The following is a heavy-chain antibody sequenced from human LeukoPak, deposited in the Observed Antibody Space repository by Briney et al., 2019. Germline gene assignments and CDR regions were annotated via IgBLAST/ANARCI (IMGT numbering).Heavy chain of an antibody. CDR2: IIPIFGTA. V-gene: IGHV1-69*13. CDR3: ARATYSGSYSDY. Sequence: ASVKVSCKASGGTFSSYAISWVRQAPGQGLEWMGGIIPIFGTANYAQKFQGRVTITADESTSTAYMELSSLRSEDTAVYYCARATYSGSYSDYWGQGTLVTVSS. CDR1: GGTFSSYA. J-gene: IGHJ4*02. D-gene: IGHD1-26*01.